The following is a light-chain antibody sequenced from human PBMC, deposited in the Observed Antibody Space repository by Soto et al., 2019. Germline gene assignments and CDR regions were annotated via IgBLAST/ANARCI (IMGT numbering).Light chain of an antibody. CDR2: EVS. Sequence: QSALTQPPSASGPPGQSVTISCTGTSSDVGGYNYVSWYQQHPGKAPKLMIYEVSKRPSGVPDRFSGSKSGNTASLTVSGLQAEDEADYYCSSYAGSNIVVFGGGTKLTV. CDR3: SSYAGSNIVV. V-gene: IGLV2-8*01. J-gene: IGLJ2*01. CDR1: SSDVGGYNY.